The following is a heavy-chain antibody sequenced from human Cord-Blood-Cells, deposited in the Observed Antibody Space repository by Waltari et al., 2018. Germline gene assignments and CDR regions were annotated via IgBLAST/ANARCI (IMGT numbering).Heavy chain of an antibody. V-gene: IGHV1-69*01. Sequence: QVQLVQSGAEVKKPGSSVKVSCKASGGTFSSYAISWVRQAPGQGLEWMGGISPSFGTANYAQKFQGRVTITADESTSTAYMELSSLRSEDTAVYYCARERQQLVAHDAFDIWGQGTMVTVSS. CDR3: ARERQQLVAHDAFDI. D-gene: IGHD6-13*01. CDR1: GGTFSSYA. J-gene: IGHJ3*02. CDR2: ISPSFGTA.